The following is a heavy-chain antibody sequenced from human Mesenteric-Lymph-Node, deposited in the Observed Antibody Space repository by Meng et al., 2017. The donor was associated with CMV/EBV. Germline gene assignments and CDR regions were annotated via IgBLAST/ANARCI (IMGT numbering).Heavy chain of an antibody. J-gene: IGHJ4*02. Sequence: GGSLRLSCAASGFTFSSYGMHWVRQAPGKGLEWVAVIWYDGSDKYYADSVKGRFTISRDNSKNTLFLHMNSLRAEDTAMYFCAKSDSGSYYGGSDYWGQGTLVTVSS. CDR1: GFTFSSYG. V-gene: IGHV3-33*03. D-gene: IGHD1-26*01. CDR2: IWYDGSDK. CDR3: AKSDSGSYYGGSDY.